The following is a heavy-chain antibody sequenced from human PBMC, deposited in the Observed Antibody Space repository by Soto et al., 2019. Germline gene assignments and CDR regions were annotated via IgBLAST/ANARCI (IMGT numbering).Heavy chain of an antibody. J-gene: IGHJ4*02. CDR1: GYTFTSYD. V-gene: IGHV1-8*01. CDR2: MNPNSGNT. Sequence: ASVKVSCKASGYTFTSYDVNWVRQATGQGLEWMGWMNPNSGNTGYAQKFQGRVTMTRNTSISTAYMELSSLRSEDTAVYYCARGRRVAYYDFWSGYPPVATINFDYWGQGTLVTVSS. CDR3: ARGRRVAYYDFWSGYPPVATINFDY. D-gene: IGHD3-3*01.